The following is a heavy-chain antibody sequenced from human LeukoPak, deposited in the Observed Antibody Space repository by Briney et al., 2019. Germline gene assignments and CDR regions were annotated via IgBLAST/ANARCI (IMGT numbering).Heavy chain of an antibody. V-gene: IGHV4-30-2*01. CDR2: IYHSGST. CDR3: ALSEGYSYGYYY. J-gene: IGHJ4*02. CDR1: GGSISSGGYS. D-gene: IGHD5-18*01. Sequence: PSETLSLTCAVSGGSISSGGYSWSWIRQPPGKGLEWIGYIYHSGSTYYNPSLKSRVTISVDRSKNQFSLKLSSVTAADTAVYYCALSEGYSYGYYYWGQGTLVTVSS.